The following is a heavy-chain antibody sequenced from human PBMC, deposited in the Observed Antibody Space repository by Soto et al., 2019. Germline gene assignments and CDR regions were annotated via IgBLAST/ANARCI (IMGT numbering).Heavy chain of an antibody. CDR2: IIPIFGTA. J-gene: IGHJ6*02. CDR3: ASTYYYGSGTLPNYYYGMDV. V-gene: IGHV1-69*01. D-gene: IGHD3-10*01. CDR1: GGTFSSYA. Sequence: QVQLVQSGAEVKKPGSSVKVSCKASGGTFSSYAISWVRQAPGQGLEWMGGIIPIFGTANYAQKFQGRVTITADESTSTAYMELSSLRSEVTAVYYCASTYYYGSGTLPNYYYGMDVWGQGTTVTVSS.